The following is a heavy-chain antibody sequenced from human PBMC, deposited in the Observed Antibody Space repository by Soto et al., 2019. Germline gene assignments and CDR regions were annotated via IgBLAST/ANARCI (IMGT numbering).Heavy chain of an antibody. D-gene: IGHD3-10*01. J-gene: IGHJ4*02. Sequence: QVQLVQSGAEVKKPGSSVKVSCKASGGTFSSYTISWVRQAPGQGLEWMGRIIPILGIANYAQKFQGRVTITADKSTSTADMELSSLRSEDTAVYYCARDQGILWFGESKFDYWGQGTLVTVSS. CDR2: IIPILGIA. CDR1: GGTFSSYT. V-gene: IGHV1-69*08. CDR3: ARDQGILWFGESKFDY.